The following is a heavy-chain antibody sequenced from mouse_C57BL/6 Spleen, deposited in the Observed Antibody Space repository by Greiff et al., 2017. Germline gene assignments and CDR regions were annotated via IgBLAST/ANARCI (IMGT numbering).Heavy chain of an antibody. J-gene: IGHJ4*01. CDR3: VGSSYGNAMDY. D-gene: IGHD1-1*01. Sequence: QVQLQQPGAELVRPGTSVKLSCKASGYTFTSYWMHWVKQRPGQGLEWIGVIDPSDSYTNYNQKFKGKATLTVDKSSSTAYMQLSSRTSEDSAVYDCVGSSYGNAMDYWGQGTSVTVAS. CDR1: GYTFTSYW. CDR2: IDPSDSYT. V-gene: IGHV1-59*01.